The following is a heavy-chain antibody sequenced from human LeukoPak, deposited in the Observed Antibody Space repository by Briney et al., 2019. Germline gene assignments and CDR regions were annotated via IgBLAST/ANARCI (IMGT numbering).Heavy chain of an antibody. CDR2: INSNGGST. CDR3: ARELAVAGFDY. CDR1: GFTFSRYA. J-gene: IGHJ4*02. V-gene: IGHV3-64D*06. Sequence: GGSLRLSCSASGFTFSRYAMHWVRQAPGKGLEYVSAINSNGGSTHYADSVKGRFTISRDNSKNTLYLQMSSLRAEDTAVYYCARELAVAGFDYWGQGTLVTVSS. D-gene: IGHD6-19*01.